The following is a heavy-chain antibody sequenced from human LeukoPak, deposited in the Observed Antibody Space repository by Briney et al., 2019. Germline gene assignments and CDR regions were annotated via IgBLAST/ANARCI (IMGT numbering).Heavy chain of an antibody. V-gene: IGHV3-30*02. D-gene: IGHD1-26*01. CDR3: AKDQWELLLGGDFDY. J-gene: IGHJ4*02. CDR2: IQYDGSNK. CDR1: GFTFSSYG. Sequence: GGSLRLSCAASGFTFSSYGMHWVRQAPGKGLEWVAFIQYDGSNKYYADSVKGRFTISRDNSKNTLYLQMNSLRAEDTAVYYCAKDQWELLLGGDFDYWGQGTLVTVSS.